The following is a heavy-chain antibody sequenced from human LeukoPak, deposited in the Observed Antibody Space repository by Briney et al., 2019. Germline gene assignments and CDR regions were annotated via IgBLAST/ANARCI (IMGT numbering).Heavy chain of an antibody. D-gene: IGHD4-17*01. J-gene: IGHJ5*02. Sequence: SQTLSLTCTVSGGSVSSSNYYWSWIRQHPGKGLEWIGYVSHSGPTDINPSLKGRATIAVDTSTNQFSLRLTSVTAADTAIYYCARDTRLRGTNWFDPWGQGTLVTVSS. CDR3: ARDTRLRGTNWFDP. V-gene: IGHV4-31*03. CDR1: GGSVSSSNYY. CDR2: VSHSGPT.